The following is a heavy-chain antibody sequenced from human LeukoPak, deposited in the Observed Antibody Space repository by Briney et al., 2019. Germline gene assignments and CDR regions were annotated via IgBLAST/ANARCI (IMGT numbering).Heavy chain of an antibody. J-gene: IGHJ4*02. CDR3: ARVRNKNSGYYWY. CDR1: GGTFSSYA. CDR2: IIPIFGTA. V-gene: IGHV1-69*05. Sequence: GASVKVSCKASGGTFSSYAISWVRQAPGQGLEWMGGIIPIFGTANYAQKFQGRVTITTDESTSTAYMELSSLRSEDTAVYYCARVRNKNSGYYWYWGQGTLVTVSS. D-gene: IGHD3-22*01.